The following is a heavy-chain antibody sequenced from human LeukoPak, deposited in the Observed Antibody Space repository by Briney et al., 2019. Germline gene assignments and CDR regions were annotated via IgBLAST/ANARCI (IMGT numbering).Heavy chain of an antibody. Sequence: PSETLSLTCTVSGGSISSYYWSWIRQPAGKGLEWIGRIYTSGSTNYNPSLKSRVTMSVDTSKNQFSLKLSPVTAADTAVYYCARGTGQAVNGEEYYYYYGMDVWGQGTTVTVSS. CDR1: GGSISSYY. CDR3: ARGTGQAVNGEEYYYYYGMDV. D-gene: IGHD3-10*01. J-gene: IGHJ6*02. V-gene: IGHV4-4*07. CDR2: IYTSGST.